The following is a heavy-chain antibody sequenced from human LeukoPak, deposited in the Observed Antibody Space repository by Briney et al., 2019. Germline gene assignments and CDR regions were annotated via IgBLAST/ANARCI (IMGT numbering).Heavy chain of an antibody. CDR1: GGSFSGYY. Sequence: SETLSLTCAVYGGSFSGYYWSWIRQPPGKGLEWIGEINHSGSTNYNPSLKSRVTISVDTSKNQFSLKLSSVTAADTAVYYCARDRVVPGVIQSYWFDPWGQGTLVTVSS. CDR3: ARDRVVPGVIQSYWFDP. CDR2: INHSGST. D-gene: IGHD3-10*01. J-gene: IGHJ5*02. V-gene: IGHV4-34*01.